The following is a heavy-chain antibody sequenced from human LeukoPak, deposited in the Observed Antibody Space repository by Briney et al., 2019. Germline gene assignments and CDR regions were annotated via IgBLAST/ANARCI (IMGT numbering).Heavy chain of an antibody. CDR1: GYTFTSYD. D-gene: IGHD5-12*01. V-gene: IGHV1-8*01. Sequence: GASVKVSCKASGYTFTSYDINWVRQATGQGLEWMGWMNPNSGNTGYAQKFQGRVTMTRNTSISTAYMELSSLRSEDTAVYYCARGQGWLPLEVGMRGMDVGGQGTTVTVSS. CDR2: MNPNSGNT. CDR3: ARGQGWLPLEVGMRGMDV. J-gene: IGHJ6*02.